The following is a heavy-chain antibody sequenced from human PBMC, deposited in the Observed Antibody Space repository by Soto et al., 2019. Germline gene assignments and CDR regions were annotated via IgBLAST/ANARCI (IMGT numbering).Heavy chain of an antibody. CDR2: ISSSGSTI. J-gene: IGHJ5*02. D-gene: IGHD3-10*01. CDR1: GFTFSSYE. Sequence: EVQLVESGGGLVQPGGSLRLSCAASGFTFSSYEMNWVRQAPGKGLEWVSYISSSGSTIYYADSVKGRFTISRDNAKKSLYLQMNSLRAEDTAVYYCARDPVPFGESLSWFDPWGQGTLVTVSS. V-gene: IGHV3-48*03. CDR3: ARDPVPFGESLSWFDP.